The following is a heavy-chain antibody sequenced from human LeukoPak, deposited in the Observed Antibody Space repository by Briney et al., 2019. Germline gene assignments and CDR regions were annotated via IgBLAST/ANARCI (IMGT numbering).Heavy chain of an antibody. D-gene: IGHD4-23*01. V-gene: IGHV3-7*01. Sequence: PGGSLRLSCAASGFTFSNYWMSWVRQAPGKGLEWVANIKQDGSEKYYVDSVKGRFTISRDNAENSLYLQMNSLRVEDTALYYRARDSVEASNYFDYWGQGTLVTVSP. J-gene: IGHJ4*02. CDR2: IKQDGSEK. CDR3: ARDSVEASNYFDY. CDR1: GFTFSNYW.